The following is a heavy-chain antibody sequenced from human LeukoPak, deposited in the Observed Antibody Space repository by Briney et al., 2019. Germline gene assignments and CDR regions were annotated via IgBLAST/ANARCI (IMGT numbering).Heavy chain of an antibody. CDR2: LSGSGGNT. CDR1: GFTFNKYA. Sequence: GGSLRLSCAASGFTFNKYAMSWVRQAPGKGLEWVSSLSGSGGNTYYADSVKGRFTISRDNSKNTVYLQMNSLRAGDTAVYYCAKDSLADIDYWGQGTLVTVSS. CDR3: AKDSLADIDY. V-gene: IGHV3-23*01. J-gene: IGHJ4*02. D-gene: IGHD3-16*01.